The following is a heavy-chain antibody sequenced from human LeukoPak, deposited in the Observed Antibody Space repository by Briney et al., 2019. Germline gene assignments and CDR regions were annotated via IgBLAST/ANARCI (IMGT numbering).Heavy chain of an antibody. Sequence: HPSETLSLTCTVSGVSFSSYYWSWIRQPPGKGLEWIGYIYYSGSTNYNPSLKSRVTISLDTSKNQFSLKLSSVTAADTAVYYCVRAVGPVGGYDSPWGQGTLVTVSS. CDR2: IYYSGST. CDR3: VRAVGPVGGYDSP. D-gene: IGHD5-12*01. CDR1: GVSFSSYY. J-gene: IGHJ5*02. V-gene: IGHV4-59*01.